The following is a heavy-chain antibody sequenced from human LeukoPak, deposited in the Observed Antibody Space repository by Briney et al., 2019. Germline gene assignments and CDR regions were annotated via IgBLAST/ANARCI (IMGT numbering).Heavy chain of an antibody. D-gene: IGHD6-6*01. CDR2: ISWNSGSI. CDR1: GFTLDDYA. J-gene: IGHJ4*02. CDR3: ARDKVTSIAARRDRQGYYFDY. Sequence: PGGSLRLSCAASGFTLDDYAMHWVRQAPGKGLEWVSGISWNSGSIGYADSVKGRFTISRDNAKNSLYLQMNSLRAEDTALYYCARDKVTSIAARRDRQGYYFDYWGQGTLVTVSS. V-gene: IGHV3-9*01.